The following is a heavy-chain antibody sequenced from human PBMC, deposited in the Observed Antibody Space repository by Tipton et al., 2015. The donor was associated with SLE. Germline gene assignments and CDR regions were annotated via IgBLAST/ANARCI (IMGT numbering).Heavy chain of an antibody. D-gene: IGHD5-12*01. J-gene: IGHJ3*02. Sequence: GSLRLSCAASGFSFSNYNMHWVRQAPDKGLEWVAFMRYDGSNKYYADSVRGRFSISRDNSKSTLYLQMNSLRAEDTAVYFCAKVHSGYDFGAFDIWGQGTMVTVSS. CDR3: AKVHSGYDFGAFDI. V-gene: IGHV3-30*02. CDR2: MRYDGSNK. CDR1: GFSFSNYN.